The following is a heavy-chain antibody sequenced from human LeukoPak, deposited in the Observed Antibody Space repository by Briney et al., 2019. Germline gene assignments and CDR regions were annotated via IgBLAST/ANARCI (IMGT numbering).Heavy chain of an antibody. CDR1: GFTFSSYA. D-gene: IGHD4-17*01. CDR2: ISGSGGST. CDR3: AKWDDYGDYSWFDP. Sequence: GGSLRLSCAASGFTFSSYAMSWVRQAPGKGLEWVSAISGSGGSTYSADSVKGRFTISRDNSKNTLYLKMNSLRAEDTAVYYCAKWDDYGDYSWFDPWGQGTLVTVSS. V-gene: IGHV3-23*01. J-gene: IGHJ5*02.